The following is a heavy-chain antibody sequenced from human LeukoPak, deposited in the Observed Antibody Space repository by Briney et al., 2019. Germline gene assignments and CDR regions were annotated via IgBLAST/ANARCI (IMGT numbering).Heavy chain of an antibody. Sequence: SETLSLTCTVSGGSISSGGYYWSWIRQPPGKGLEWIGYIYHSGSTYYNPSLKSRVTISVDRSKNQFSLKLSSVTAADTAVYYCARGDCSSTSCYTLGAFDIWGQGTMVTVSS. CDR2: IYHSGST. CDR3: ARGDCSSTSCYTLGAFDI. D-gene: IGHD2-2*02. J-gene: IGHJ3*02. V-gene: IGHV4-30-2*01. CDR1: GGSISSGGYY.